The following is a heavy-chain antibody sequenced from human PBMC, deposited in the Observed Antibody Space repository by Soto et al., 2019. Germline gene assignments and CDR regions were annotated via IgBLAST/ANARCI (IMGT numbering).Heavy chain of an antibody. V-gene: IGHV3-23*01. CDR3: AKAFALQRIAAALDY. D-gene: IGHD6-13*01. CDR2: ISDSGGNT. Sequence: PGGSLRLSCAASGFTLSSYAMSWVRQAPGKGLEWVSLISDSGGNTFYADSVKGRFTISRDNSKKTLYLQMNSLRAEDTAVYYCAKAFALQRIAAALDYWGQGTLVTVSS. CDR1: GFTLSSYA. J-gene: IGHJ4*02.